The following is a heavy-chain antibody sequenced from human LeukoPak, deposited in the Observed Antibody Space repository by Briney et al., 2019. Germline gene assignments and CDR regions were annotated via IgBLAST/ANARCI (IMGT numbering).Heavy chain of an antibody. V-gene: IGHV3-30*04. J-gene: IGHJ6*04. CDR1: GFTFSSYA. D-gene: IGHD2-21*01. CDR2: ISYDGSNK. CDR3: ARAQHKDGMGV. Sequence: GGSLRLSCAASGFTFSSYAMHWVRQAPGKGLEWVAVISYDGSNKYYADSVKGRFTISRDNSKNTLYLQMNSLRAGDTAVYYCARAQHKDGMGVWGKGTTVTVSS.